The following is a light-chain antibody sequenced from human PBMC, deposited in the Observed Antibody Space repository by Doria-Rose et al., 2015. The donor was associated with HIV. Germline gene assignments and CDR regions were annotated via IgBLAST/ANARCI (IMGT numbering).Light chain of an antibody. J-gene: IGKJ3*01. CDR1: QRLLYTSTHY. CDR2: WAS. Sequence: DIQVTQSPESLGMSLGESATLNCKSNQRLLYTSTHYFAWYQQKPGQPPKLLIYWASTRQSGVPARFSGSGSGTDFTLTISSLEAEDVAVYYCQQYYDTPSFGPGTTVDIK. V-gene: IGKV4-1*01. CDR3: QQYYDTPS.